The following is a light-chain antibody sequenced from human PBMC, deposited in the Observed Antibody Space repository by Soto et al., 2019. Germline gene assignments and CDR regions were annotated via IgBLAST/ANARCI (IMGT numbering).Light chain of an antibody. Sequence: EFVLTQSPGTLSLSPGERATLSCRASQTVRNNYLAWYQQKPGQAPRLLIYDASSRATGIPDRFSGGGSGTDFTLTISRLEPEDFAVYYCQQYGSSPPYPFGQGTRLEIK. V-gene: IGKV3-20*01. CDR2: DAS. J-gene: IGKJ5*01. CDR3: QQYGSSPPYP. CDR1: QTVRNNY.